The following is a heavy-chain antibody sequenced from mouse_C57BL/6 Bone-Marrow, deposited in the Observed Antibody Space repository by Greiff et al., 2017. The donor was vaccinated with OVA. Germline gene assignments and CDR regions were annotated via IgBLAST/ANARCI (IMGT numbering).Heavy chain of an antibody. V-gene: IGHV3-6*01. J-gene: IGHJ3*01. CDR1: GYSITSGYY. CDR3: AREVIYYGNYVFSWFAY. Sequence: EVQVVESGPGLVKPSQSLSLTCSVTGYSITSGYYWNWIRQFPGNKLEWMGYISYDGSNNYNPSLKNRISITRDTSKNQFFLKLNSVTTEDTATYYCAREVIYYGNYVFSWFAYWGQGTLVTVSA. CDR2: ISYDGSN. D-gene: IGHD2-1*01.